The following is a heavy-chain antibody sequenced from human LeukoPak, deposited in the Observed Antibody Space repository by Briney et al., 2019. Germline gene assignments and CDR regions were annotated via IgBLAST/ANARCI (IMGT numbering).Heavy chain of an antibody. CDR2: ISSSSSYI. D-gene: IGHD2-2*01. V-gene: IGHV3-21*04. Sequence: KSGGSLRLSCAASGFTFSSYSMNWVRQAPGKGLEWVSSISSSSSYIYYADSVKGRFTISRDNSKNTLYLQMNSLRAEDTAVYYCAKDSSIVVVPAAIWFDPWGQGTLVTVSS. J-gene: IGHJ5*02. CDR1: GFTFSSYS. CDR3: AKDSSIVVVPAAIWFDP.